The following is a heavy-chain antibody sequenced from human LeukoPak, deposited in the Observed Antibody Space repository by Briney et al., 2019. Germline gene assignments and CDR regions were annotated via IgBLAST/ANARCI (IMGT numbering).Heavy chain of an antibody. CDR3: ARHRGGGGYHYMDV. V-gene: IGHV4-39*01. Sequence: PSDTLSLTCTVSGGSLGRSNIYWGWIRQTPGKGLEWLGTILHSGYTYNNPSLKSRVTMSVDSSKSQFSLSLSSVTAADTAVYFCARHRGGGGYHYMDVWGKGTTVIVSS. J-gene: IGHJ6*03. D-gene: IGHD2-21*01. CDR1: GGSLGRSNIY. CDR2: ILHSGYT.